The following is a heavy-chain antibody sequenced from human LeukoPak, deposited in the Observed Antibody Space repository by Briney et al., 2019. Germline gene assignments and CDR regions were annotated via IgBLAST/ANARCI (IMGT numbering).Heavy chain of an antibody. D-gene: IGHD6-6*01. CDR3: ARDPDSSSARGDY. CDR2: INPNNGDT. Sequence: ASVKVSCKSSGYTFTDYYMNWVRQAPGQGLQWMGWINPNNGDTNYAQNFQGRVTMTRDTYTSTAYMELSRLRSDDTAVYYCARDPDSSSARGDYWGQGTLVTVSS. V-gene: IGHV1-2*02. J-gene: IGHJ4*02. CDR1: GYTFTDYY.